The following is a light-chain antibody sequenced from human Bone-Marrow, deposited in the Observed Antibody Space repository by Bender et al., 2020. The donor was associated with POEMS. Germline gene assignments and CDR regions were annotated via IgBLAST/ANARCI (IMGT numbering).Light chain of an antibody. CDR1: SSDVGGGYNL. J-gene: IGLJ3*02. Sequence: QSALTQPASVSGSLGQSITISCTGTSSDVGGGYNLVSWYQQHPGKAPKVMIYEGTKRPSGVSNRFSGSKSGNTASLTLSGLQAEDEAEYYCCSYAGSSTWVFGGGTKVTVL. CDR3: CSYAGSSTWV. CDR2: EGT. V-gene: IGLV2-23*01.